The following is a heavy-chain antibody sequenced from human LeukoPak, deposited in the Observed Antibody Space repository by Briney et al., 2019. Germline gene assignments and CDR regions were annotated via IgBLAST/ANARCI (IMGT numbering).Heavy chain of an antibody. Sequence: GESLKISCTGSGYSFTNYWIGWVRQMPGEGLEWMGIIFPGDSDTRYSPSFEGQVTISADKSITTAYLQWSSLKASDSAMYYCARRDGGANYWYFDVWGRGTLVTVSS. CDR3: ARRDGGANYWYFDV. D-gene: IGHD2-15*01. CDR2: IFPGDSDT. CDR1: GYSFTNYW. V-gene: IGHV5-51*01. J-gene: IGHJ2*01.